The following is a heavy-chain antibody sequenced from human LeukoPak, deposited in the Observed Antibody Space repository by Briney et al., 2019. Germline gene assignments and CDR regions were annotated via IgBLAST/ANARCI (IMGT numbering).Heavy chain of an antibody. Sequence: PGGSLRLSCAASGFTFSSYAMYWVRQAPGKGLEWVAVISYDGSDKFYADSVKGRFTISRDNAKNTVYLQMNSLRAEDTAVYYCARAGRGLRYFDWLTHDYWGQGTRVTVSS. CDR1: GFTFSSYA. J-gene: IGHJ4*02. D-gene: IGHD3-9*01. CDR2: ISYDGSDK. V-gene: IGHV3-30*04. CDR3: ARAGRGLRYFDWLTHDY.